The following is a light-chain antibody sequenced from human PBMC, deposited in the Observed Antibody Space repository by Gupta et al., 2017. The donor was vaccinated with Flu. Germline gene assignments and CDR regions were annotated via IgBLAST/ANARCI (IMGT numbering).Light chain of an antibody. J-gene: IGLJ2*01. Sequence: QSVLTQPPSVSAAPGQRVSISCPGSGTNIGNNYVAWYQRNPGTAPKLLIYQNNLRTSGLPDRFSASKSATSATLDITGVKTGDDADYYGGTGDSRSSEVFGGGTKLTVL. CDR3: GTGDSRSSEV. CDR1: GTNIGNNY. CDR2: QNN. V-gene: IGLV1-51*02.